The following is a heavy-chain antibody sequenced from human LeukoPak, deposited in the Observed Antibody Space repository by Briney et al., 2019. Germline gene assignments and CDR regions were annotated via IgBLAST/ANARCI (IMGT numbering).Heavy chain of an antibody. CDR2: IIPIFGTA. CDR1: GGTFSSYA. V-gene: IGHV1-69*06. CDR3: ARSISGQDAFDI. J-gene: IGHJ3*02. D-gene: IGHD2-15*01. Sequence: ASVKVSCKASGGTFSSYAISWVRQAPGQGLEWMGGIIPIFGTANYAQKFQGRVTITADKSTSTAYMELSSLRSEDTAVYYCARSISGQDAFDIWGQGTMVTVSS.